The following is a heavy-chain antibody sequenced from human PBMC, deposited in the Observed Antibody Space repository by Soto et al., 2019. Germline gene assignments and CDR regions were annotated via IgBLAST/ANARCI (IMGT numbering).Heavy chain of an antibody. CDR1: GGSFSGYY. J-gene: IGHJ6*03. D-gene: IGHD6-19*01. Sequence: SETLSLTCAVYGGSFSGYYWSWIRQPPGKGLEWIGEINHSGSTNYNPSLKSRVTISVDTSKNRFSLKLSSVTAADTAVYYCARRYSSGWIDYYYYYMDVWGKGTTVTVSS. CDR3: ARRYSSGWIDYYYYYMDV. CDR2: INHSGST. V-gene: IGHV4-34*01.